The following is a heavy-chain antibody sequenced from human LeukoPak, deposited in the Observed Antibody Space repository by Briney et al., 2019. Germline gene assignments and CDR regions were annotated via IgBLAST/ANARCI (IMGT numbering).Heavy chain of an antibody. D-gene: IGHD2-15*01. CDR1: GYSFTSYW. CDR3: ASSYCSGGSCYGY. V-gene: IGHV5-51*01. Sequence: GESLKIFCKGSGYSFTSYWIGWVRQMPGKGLEWMGIIYPGDSDTRYSPSFQGQVTISADKSISTAYLQWSSLKASDTAMYYCASSYCSGGSCYGYWGQGTLVTVSS. CDR2: IYPGDSDT. J-gene: IGHJ4*02.